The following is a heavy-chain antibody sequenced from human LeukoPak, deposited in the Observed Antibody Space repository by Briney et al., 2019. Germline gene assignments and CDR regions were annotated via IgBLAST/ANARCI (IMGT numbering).Heavy chain of an antibody. CDR3: ARGRYCSGGGCHYFDY. V-gene: IGHV3-7*01. CDR1: GLTFNNYW. D-gene: IGHD2-15*01. CDR2: IKQDGSEK. Sequence: GXSLRLSCAVSGLTFNNYWMSWVRQAPGKGVEWVANIKQDGSEKFYVDSVKGRFTISRDNAKNSLYLQMNRLRAEDTAVFYCARGRYCSGGGCHYFDYWGQGTLVTVSS. J-gene: IGHJ4*02.